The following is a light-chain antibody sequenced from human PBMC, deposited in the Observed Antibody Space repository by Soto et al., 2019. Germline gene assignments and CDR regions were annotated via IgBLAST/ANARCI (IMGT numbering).Light chain of an antibody. CDR2: RAS. V-gene: IGKV1-5*03. J-gene: IGKJ1*01. Sequence: DFPLAQSPSPLSASVRARCTITCLASLNVSSWLAWYQQTPGRAPRFLIYRASSLHTGVPARFSGSGSGTEFTLTISRLEPDDFATYYCQQYTTWPWTFGQGTKVDIK. CDR1: LNVSSW. CDR3: QQYTTWPWT.